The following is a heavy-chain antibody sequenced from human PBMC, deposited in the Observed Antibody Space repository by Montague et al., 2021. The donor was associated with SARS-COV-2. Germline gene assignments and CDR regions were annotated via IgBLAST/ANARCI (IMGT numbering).Heavy chain of an antibody. J-gene: IGHJ4*02. CDR3: AHSRYYYYDSSGYRVYYFDY. CDR2: IYWDDDK. CDR1: GFSLSTSGVG. D-gene: IGHD3-22*01. V-gene: IGHV2-5*02. Sequence: PALVKPTQTLTLTCTFSGFSLSTSGVGVGWIRQPPGKALEWLAPIYWDDDKRYSPSLKSRLTITKDTSKNQVVLTMTNMDPVDTATYYCAHSRYYYYDSSGYRVYYFDYWGQGTLVTVSS.